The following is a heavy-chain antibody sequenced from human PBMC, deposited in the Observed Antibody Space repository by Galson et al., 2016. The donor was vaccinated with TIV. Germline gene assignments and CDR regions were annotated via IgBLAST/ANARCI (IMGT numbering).Heavy chain of an antibody. J-gene: IGHJ4*02. D-gene: IGHD5-24*01. V-gene: IGHV3-7*01. CDR3: ARWRGRQSEFDS. CDR1: GFSFIDYS. Sequence: SLRLSCAASGFSFIDYSMSWVRQAPGTGLEWVASMKEEGTERYNVNAVKGRFTISRDGAGNSVYLQMNSLGVEGTAVYFCARWRGRQSEFDSWGQGTLVTVSA. CDR2: MKEEGTER.